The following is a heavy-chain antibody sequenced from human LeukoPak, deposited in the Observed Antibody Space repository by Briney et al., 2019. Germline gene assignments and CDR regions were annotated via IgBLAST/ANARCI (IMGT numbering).Heavy chain of an antibody. CDR1: GYTFTGYY. Sequence: GASVKVSCKASGYTFTGYYMHWVRQAPGQGLEWMGWINPNSGGTNYAQKFQGRVTMTRDTSITTAYMELSRLRSDDTAVYYCARITVGATTSAFDIWGQGTMVTVSS. V-gene: IGHV1-2*02. D-gene: IGHD1-26*01. J-gene: IGHJ3*02. CDR3: ARITVGATTSAFDI. CDR2: INPNSGGT.